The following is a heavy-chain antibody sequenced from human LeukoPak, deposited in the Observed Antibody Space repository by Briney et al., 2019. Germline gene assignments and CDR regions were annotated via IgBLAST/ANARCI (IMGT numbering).Heavy chain of an antibody. D-gene: IGHD2-15*01. CDR2: ISAYNGNT. Sequence: ASVTVSFTSSGYTFTIYGISWVRQAPGQGLEWMGWISAYNGNTKYAQKVLGRVTMTTDTSTSTAYMELRSLRSDDTAVYYCARGGLVVVVAATPSTTPGLLHWLDPWGQGTLVSVSS. J-gene: IGHJ5*02. CDR3: ARGGLVVVVAATPSTTPGLLHWLDP. V-gene: IGHV1-18*01. CDR1: GYTFTIYG.